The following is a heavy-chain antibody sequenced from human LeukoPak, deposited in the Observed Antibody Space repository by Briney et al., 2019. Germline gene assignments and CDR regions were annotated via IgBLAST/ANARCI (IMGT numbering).Heavy chain of an antibody. CDR3: ASFDRTAGHFDY. Sequence: MSSETLSLTCTVSGGSISSYYWSWIRQPPGKGLEWIGYIYYSGSTNYNPSLKSRVTISVDTSKNQFSLKLSSVTAADTAVYYCASFDRTAGHFDYWGQGTLVTVSS. CDR1: GGSISSYY. J-gene: IGHJ4*02. CDR2: IYYSGST. V-gene: IGHV4-59*01.